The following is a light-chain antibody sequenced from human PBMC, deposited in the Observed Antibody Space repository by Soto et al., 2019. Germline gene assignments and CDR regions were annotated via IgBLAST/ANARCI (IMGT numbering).Light chain of an antibody. J-gene: IGKJ1*01. Sequence: EIVLTQSPGSLSLSPGERATLSCRASQSVDSTFFAWYQKKPGQAPRLLIYGASKRATGVPDRFNGSGSGTDFTLTISRLEPEDCAVYYCQQYMISVPVGQGTKVEI. CDR1: QSVDSTF. CDR3: QQYMISVP. V-gene: IGKV3-20*01. CDR2: GAS.